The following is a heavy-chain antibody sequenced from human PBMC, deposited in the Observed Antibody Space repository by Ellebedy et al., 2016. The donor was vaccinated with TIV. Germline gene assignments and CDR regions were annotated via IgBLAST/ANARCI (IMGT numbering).Heavy chain of an antibody. CDR3: ARGSRRGSYGIGSWGSRRPYYFDY. Sequence: SETLSLXXAVYGGSFSGYYWSWIRQSPGKGLEWIGEINHSGSTNYNPSLKSRVTISVDTSKNQFSLKLSSVTAADTAVYYCARGSRRGSYGIGSWGSRRPYYFDYWGQGTLVTVSS. D-gene: IGHD5-18*01. V-gene: IGHV4-34*01. CDR2: INHSGST. J-gene: IGHJ4*02. CDR1: GGSFSGYY.